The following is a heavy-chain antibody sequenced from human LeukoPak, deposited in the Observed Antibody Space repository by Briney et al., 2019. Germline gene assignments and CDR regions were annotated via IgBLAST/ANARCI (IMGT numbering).Heavy chain of an antibody. CDR3: ARGMGFGEFMDV. CDR1: GGSISSGGYS. CDR2: IYHSGST. Sequence: SSQTLSLTCAVSGGSISSGGYSWSWIRQPPGKGLEWIGYIYHSGSTYYNPSLKSRVTISVDRSKNQFSLKLSSVTAADTAVYYCARGMGFGEFMDVWGQGTTVTVSS. J-gene: IGHJ6*02. D-gene: IGHD3-10*01. V-gene: IGHV4-30-2*01.